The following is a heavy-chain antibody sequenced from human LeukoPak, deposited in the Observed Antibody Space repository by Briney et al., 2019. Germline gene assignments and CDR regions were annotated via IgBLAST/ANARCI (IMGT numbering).Heavy chain of an antibody. Sequence: ASVKVSCKASGYTFTSYGISWVRQAPGQGLEWMGWISPYNGNTNYAQKLQGRVTMTTDTSTSTAYMELRGLRSDDTAIYYCARGGVGPTTSPIHNWFDPWGQGTLATVSS. D-gene: IGHD1-26*01. CDR1: GYTFTSYG. J-gene: IGHJ5*02. CDR2: ISPYNGNT. V-gene: IGHV1-18*01. CDR3: ARGGVGPTTSPIHNWFDP.